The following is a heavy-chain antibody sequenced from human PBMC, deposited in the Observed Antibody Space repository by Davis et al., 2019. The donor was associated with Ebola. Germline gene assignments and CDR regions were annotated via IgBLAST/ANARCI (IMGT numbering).Heavy chain of an antibody. CDR2: IYSGGNT. V-gene: IGHV3-53*01. CDR1: EFSVTNNY. D-gene: IGHD2-21*01. Sequence: GESLKISCAGSEFSVTNNYMSWVRQAPGKGLEWVSVIYSGGNTYYADSVKGRFTHSRDSSKNTLYLQMESLRAEDTAVYFCAGDPGLANGMDVWGKGTTVTVSS. CDR3: AGDPGLANGMDV. J-gene: IGHJ6*04.